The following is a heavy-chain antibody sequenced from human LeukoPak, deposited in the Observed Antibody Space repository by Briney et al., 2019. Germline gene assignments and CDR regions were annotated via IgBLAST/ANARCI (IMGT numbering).Heavy chain of an antibody. CDR2: ISYDGSNK. CDR1: GFTFSSYA. V-gene: IGHV3-30*04. CDR3: AKDLGYSSGWYGSIGY. Sequence: GGSLRLSCAASGFTFSSYAMHWVRQAPGKGLEWVAVISYDGSNKYYADSVKGRFTISRDNSKNTLYLQMNSLRAEDTAVYYCAKDLGYSSGWYGSIGYWGQGTLVTVSS. J-gene: IGHJ4*02. D-gene: IGHD6-19*01.